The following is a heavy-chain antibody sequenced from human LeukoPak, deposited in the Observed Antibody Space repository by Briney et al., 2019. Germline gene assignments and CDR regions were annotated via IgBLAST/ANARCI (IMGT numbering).Heavy chain of an antibody. CDR2: IYYSGST. V-gene: IGHV4-59*01. CDR3: AGAFSGYYDSSGYPNWFDP. J-gene: IGHJ5*02. CDR1: GGSISSYY. Sequence: SETLSLTCTVSGGSISSYYWSWIRQPPGKGLGWIGYIYYSGSTNYNPSLKSRVTISVDTSKNQFSLKLSSVTAADTAVYYCAGAFSGYYDSSGYPNWFDPWGQGTLVTVSS. D-gene: IGHD3-22*01.